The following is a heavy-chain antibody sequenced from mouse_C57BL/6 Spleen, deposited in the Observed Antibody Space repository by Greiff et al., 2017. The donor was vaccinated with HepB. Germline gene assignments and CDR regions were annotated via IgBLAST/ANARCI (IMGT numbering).Heavy chain of an antibody. CDR3: ARKIYSNYVGSYYYAMDY. CDR1: GFIFSAFG. CDR2: ISSGSSTI. Sequence: EVQVVESGGGLVKLGGSLKLSCAASGFIFSAFGMHWVRQAPEKGLEWIAYISSGSSTIYYADTVKGRFTISRDNAKNTLFLQKTNLRSEDTAMYYCARKIYSNYVGSYYYAMDYWGQGTSVTVSS. J-gene: IGHJ4*01. V-gene: IGHV5-17*01. D-gene: IGHD2-5*01.